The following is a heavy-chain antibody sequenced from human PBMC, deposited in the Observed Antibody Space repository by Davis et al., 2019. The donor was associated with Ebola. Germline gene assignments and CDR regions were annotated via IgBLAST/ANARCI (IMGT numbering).Heavy chain of an antibody. J-gene: IGHJ4*02. CDR1: GGSISSYY. V-gene: IGHV4-4*07. CDR3: ARLVGYCSSILRAGECSDY. CDR2: IYTSGST. D-gene: IGHD2-2*01. Sequence: PSETLSLTCTVSGGSISSYYWSWIRQPAGKGLEWIGRIYTSGSTNYSPSLKSRVTISVDTSKNQFSLKLSSVTAADTAVYYCARLVGYCSSILRAGECSDYWGQGTLVTVSS.